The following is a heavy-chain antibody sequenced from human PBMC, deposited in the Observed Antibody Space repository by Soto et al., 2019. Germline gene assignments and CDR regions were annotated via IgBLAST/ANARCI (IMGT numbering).Heavy chain of an antibody. J-gene: IGHJ4*02. D-gene: IGHD2-2*03. CDR2: IYYSGST. Sequence: QVQLQESGPGLVKPSQTLSLTCTVSGGSISSGGYYWSWIRQHPGKGLEWIGYIYYSGSTYYNPSLKSRVIRAVYTSNSHLARQQSSVTHAYTAVYYCARTGERWILGYYFDYWCQGNLVTVSS. CDR3: ARTGERWILGYYFDY. CDR1: GGSISSGGYY. V-gene: IGHV4-31*03.